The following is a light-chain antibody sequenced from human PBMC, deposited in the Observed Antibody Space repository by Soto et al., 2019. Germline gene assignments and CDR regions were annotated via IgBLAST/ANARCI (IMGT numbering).Light chain of an antibody. CDR1: SSDVGGYNY. Sequence: QSALTHPASVSGSPGQSITISCTGTSSDVGGYNYVSWFQQHPGKAPKLMIFEVSNQPSGVSNRFSGSKSGNTASLTISGLQAEDEADYYCSSYTSSSTRVFGTGTKVTVL. V-gene: IGLV2-14*01. CDR3: SSYTSSSTRV. J-gene: IGLJ1*01. CDR2: EVS.